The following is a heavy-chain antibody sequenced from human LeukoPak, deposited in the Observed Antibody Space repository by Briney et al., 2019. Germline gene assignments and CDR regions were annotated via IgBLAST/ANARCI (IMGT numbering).Heavy chain of an antibody. CDR3: ARSLPTMGDAFDI. J-gene: IGHJ3*02. Sequence: GGSLRLSCAASGFTVSSDYMSWVRQAPGKGLEWVAVIWYDGSNKYYADSVKGRFTISRDNSKNTLYLQMNSLRAEDTAVYYCARSLPTMGDAFDIWGQGTMVTVSS. V-gene: IGHV3-33*08. CDR1: GFTVSSDY. D-gene: IGHD3-10*01. CDR2: IWYDGSNK.